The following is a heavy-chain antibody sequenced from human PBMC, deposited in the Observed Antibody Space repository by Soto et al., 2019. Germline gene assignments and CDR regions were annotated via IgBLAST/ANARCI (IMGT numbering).Heavy chain of an antibody. CDR3: ARVGNQNGVDV. CDR2: FYTTGTP. CDR1: GGSISSYY. Sequence: QVQLQESAPGLVKPSETLSLTCTVSGGSISSYYWSWIRQSAGKGLEWLGRFYTTGTPNYNPSLKGRLSMSTDTSKKQLSLRLTSVTAADTGVYYCARVGNQNGVDVWGQGTTVTVSS. J-gene: IGHJ6*02. D-gene: IGHD7-27*01. V-gene: IGHV4-4*07.